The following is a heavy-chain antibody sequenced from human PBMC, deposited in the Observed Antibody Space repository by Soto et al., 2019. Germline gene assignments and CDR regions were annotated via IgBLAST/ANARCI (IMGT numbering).Heavy chain of an antibody. D-gene: IGHD3-10*01. CDR3: ARVPHYYGSGSYYDNWFDP. J-gene: IGHJ5*02. Sequence: QVQLVQSGAEVKKPGSSVKVSCKASGGTFSSYTISWVRQAPGQGLEWMGRIIPILGIANYAQKFQGRVTITADKSTSPAYMELSSLRTEDTAVYYCARVPHYYGSGSYYDNWFDPWGQGTLVTVSS. CDR2: IIPILGIA. V-gene: IGHV1-69*02. CDR1: GGTFSSYT.